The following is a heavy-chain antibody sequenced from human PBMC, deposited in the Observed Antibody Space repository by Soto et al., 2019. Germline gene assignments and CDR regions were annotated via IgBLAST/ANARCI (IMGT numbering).Heavy chain of an antibody. V-gene: IGHV4-39*01. J-gene: IGHJ6*02. CDR1: GASMSSSSYS. CDR3: ARHVFTTVVRGFLITFEYYSGLDV. CDR2: IHNSGST. D-gene: IGHD3-10*01. Sequence: SETLSLTCTVSGASMSSSSYSWGWIRQPPGKGLEWIGNIHNSGSTYYNPSLKSRVTISVDTSRDQFSLKLSSVTTADTVVYYCARHVFTTVVRGFLITFEYYSGLDVWGQGTTVTVSS.